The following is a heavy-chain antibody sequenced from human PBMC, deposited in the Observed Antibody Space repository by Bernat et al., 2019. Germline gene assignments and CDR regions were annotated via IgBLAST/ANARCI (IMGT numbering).Heavy chain of an antibody. J-gene: IGHJ3*02. Sequence: EVQLVESGGGLVKPGGSLRLSCAASGFTFSNACMSWVRQAPGKGLEWVGRIKSKTYGGTPDYAAPVKGRFTISRDDSKNMMYLQMNSLKTEDTTVYYCIDLGPVDGFDIWGLGTMVTVSS. D-gene: IGHD1-26*01. V-gene: IGHV3-15*01. CDR1: GFTFSNAC. CDR3: IDLGPVDGFDI. CDR2: IKSKTYGGTP.